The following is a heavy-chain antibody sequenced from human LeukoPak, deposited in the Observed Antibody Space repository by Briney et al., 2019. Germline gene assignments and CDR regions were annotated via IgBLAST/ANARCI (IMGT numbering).Heavy chain of an antibody. J-gene: IGHJ6*02. CDR1: GFTFGDYA. CDR3: TRNLRKRIVVVPAAAYYYYYGMDV. V-gene: IGHV3-49*03. Sequence: GGSLRLSCTASGFTFGDYAMSWFRQAPGKGLEWVGFIRSKAYGGTTEYAASVKGRFTISRDDSKSIAYLQMNSLKTEDTGVYYCTRNLRKRIVVVPAAAYYYYYGMDVWGQGTTVTVSS. D-gene: IGHD2-2*01. CDR2: IRSKAYGGTT.